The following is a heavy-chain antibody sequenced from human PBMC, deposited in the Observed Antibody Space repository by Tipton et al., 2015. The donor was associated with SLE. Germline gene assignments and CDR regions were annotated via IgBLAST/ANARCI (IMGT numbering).Heavy chain of an antibody. CDR2: IRYDGDNK. CDR3: AGAILTGVDY. V-gene: IGHV3-30*02. Sequence: SLRLSCAASGFTFSDYGMHWVRQAPGKGLEWVAFIRYDGDNKYYADSVKGRFTISRDISKNTLYLQMNSLRAEDTAVYYCAGAILTGVDYWGQGTLVTVSS. D-gene: IGHD3-9*01. CDR1: GFTFSDYG. J-gene: IGHJ4*02.